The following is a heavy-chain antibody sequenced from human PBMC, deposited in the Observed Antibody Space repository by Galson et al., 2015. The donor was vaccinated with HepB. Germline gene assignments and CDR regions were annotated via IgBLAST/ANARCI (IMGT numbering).Heavy chain of an antibody. V-gene: IGHV1-46*01. Sequence: SVKVSCKAXXYTLTNYHFHWVRQAPGQGPEWMGKIFAGGGSTRYAERFQGRVTLTRDSSTSTIYMEVSSLRSDDTAVYYCARETPDTYYFDYWGQGTLVTVSS. CDR1: XYTLTNYH. J-gene: IGHJ4*02. CDR2: IFAGGGST. CDR3: ARETPDTYYFDY. D-gene: IGHD2-15*01.